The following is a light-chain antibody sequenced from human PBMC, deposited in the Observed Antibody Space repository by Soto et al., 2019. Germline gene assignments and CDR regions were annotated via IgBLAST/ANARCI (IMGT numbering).Light chain of an antibody. Sequence: DIQMTQSPSSLSSSVADRVTITCRASQTISMYLNLYQQKPGKAPILLISAASSLESGGPSRVRGSRSGTEFTLTISSLQPEDCATYYSQQSYSTPPLTFGGGTKVEIK. CDR1: QTISMY. CDR3: QQSYSTPPLT. J-gene: IGKJ4*01. V-gene: IGKV1-39*01. CDR2: AAS.